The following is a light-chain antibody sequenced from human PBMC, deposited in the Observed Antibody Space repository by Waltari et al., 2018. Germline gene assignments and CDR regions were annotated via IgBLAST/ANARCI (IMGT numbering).Light chain of an antibody. V-gene: IGKV1-27*01. CDR2: AAS. CDR1: QCIGNY. J-gene: IGKJ3*01. Sequence: DIQMTQSPSSLSASVGDRVTITCRASQCIGNYLAWYQQKPGKVPKLLIYAASTLQSGVPSRFSGSGSGTDFTLTISSLQPEDVATYYCQKYNSAPLTFGPGTKVDIK. CDR3: QKYNSAPLT.